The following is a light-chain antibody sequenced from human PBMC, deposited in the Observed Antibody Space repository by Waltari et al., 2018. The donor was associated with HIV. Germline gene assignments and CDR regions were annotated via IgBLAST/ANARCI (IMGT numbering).Light chain of an antibody. Sequence: QSVLTQPPSASGTPGQRVTISCSGSSSNIGSNYVYWYQQLPGTAPKLLIYRNNQRPSGVPDRFSGSKSGTSASLASSGFRSEDEAEYYCAAWDDSLSGYVFGTGTKVTVL. V-gene: IGLV1-47*01. CDR3: AAWDDSLSGYV. J-gene: IGLJ1*01. CDR1: SSNIGSNY. CDR2: RNN.